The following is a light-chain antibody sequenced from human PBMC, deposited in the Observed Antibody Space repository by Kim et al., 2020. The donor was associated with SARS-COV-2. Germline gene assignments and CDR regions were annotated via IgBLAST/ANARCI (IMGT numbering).Light chain of an antibody. CDR3: GTWDSGLSAGV. J-gene: IGLJ3*02. Sequence: QSVLTQTPSVSAAPGQKVTISCSGTSSNIGNNFVSWYQQLPGTTPKLLIYDDNKRPSGIPDRFSGSKSGTSATLGITGLQTGDEADYYCGTWDSGLSAGVFGGGTQLTVL. CDR1: SSNIGNNF. V-gene: IGLV1-51*01. CDR2: DDN.